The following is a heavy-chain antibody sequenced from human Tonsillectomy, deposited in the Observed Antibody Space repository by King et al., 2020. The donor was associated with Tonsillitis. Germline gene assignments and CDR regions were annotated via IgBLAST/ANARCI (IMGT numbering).Heavy chain of an antibody. Sequence: VQLVESGGGLVQPGGSLRLSCAASGFTFSSYSLHWVRQAPGKGLEWISYISTSSGTIYYADSVKGRFTISRDNAKNSLYLQMSSLRAEDSAVYYCARDLTGNDYSDFEDLGGPYFDYWGQGTLVTVSS. CDR1: GFTFSSYS. D-gene: IGHD4-11*01. V-gene: IGHV3-48*01. CDR2: ISTSSGTI. CDR3: ARDLTGNDYSDFEDLGGPYFDY. J-gene: IGHJ4*02.